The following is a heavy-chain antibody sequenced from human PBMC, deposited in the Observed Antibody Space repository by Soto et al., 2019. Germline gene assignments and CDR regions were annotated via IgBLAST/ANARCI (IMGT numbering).Heavy chain of an antibody. V-gene: IGHV3-30-3*01. CDR1: GFTFSSYA. Sequence: GGSLRLSCAASGFTFSSYAMHWVRQAPGKGLEWVAVISYDGSNKYYADSVKGRFTISRDNSKNTLYLQMNNLRAEDTAVYYCAKDRCTNGVCYVSFYYGMDVWGQGTTVTVSS. D-gene: IGHD2-8*01. CDR2: ISYDGSNK. CDR3: AKDRCTNGVCYVSFYYGMDV. J-gene: IGHJ6*02.